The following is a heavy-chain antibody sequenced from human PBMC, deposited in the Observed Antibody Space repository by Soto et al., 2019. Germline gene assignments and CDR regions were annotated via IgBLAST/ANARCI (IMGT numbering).Heavy chain of an antibody. Sequence: GGSLRLSCAASGFTFSSYDMHWVRQATGKGLEWVSAIGTAGDTYYPGSVKGRFTISRENAKNSLYLQMNSLRAEDTAVYYCARDSGGYSYGPNCGMYVWGQGTTVTVSS. CDR1: GFTFSSYD. CDR2: IGTAGDT. CDR3: ARDSGGYSYGPNCGMYV. D-gene: IGHD5-18*01. V-gene: IGHV3-13*01. J-gene: IGHJ6*02.